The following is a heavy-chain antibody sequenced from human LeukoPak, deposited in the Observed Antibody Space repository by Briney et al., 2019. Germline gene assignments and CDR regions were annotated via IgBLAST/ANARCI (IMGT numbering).Heavy chain of an antibody. CDR1: GGSISSYY. V-gene: IGHV4-59*01. J-gene: IGHJ6*03. CDR3: ARGGSYLDYYYYYMDV. D-gene: IGHD1-26*01. CDR2: IYYSGST. Sequence: PSETLSLTCTVSGGSISSYYWSWIRQPPGKGLEWIGYIYYSGSTNYNPSLKSRVTISVDTSKNQFSLKLSSVTAADTAVYYCARGGSYLDYYYYYMDVWGKGTTVTVSS.